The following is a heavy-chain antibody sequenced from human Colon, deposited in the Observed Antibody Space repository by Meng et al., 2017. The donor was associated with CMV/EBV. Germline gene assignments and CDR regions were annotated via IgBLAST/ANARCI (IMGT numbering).Heavy chain of an antibody. D-gene: IGHD3-3*01. Sequence: ASVKVSCKASEYIFTAYFMHWVRQAPGQGLEWMGWISTNTGFTNYAQKFQGRVTMTRDTSTSTAYMELSRLTSDDTAVYYCTRGYDFRSGLDRRFDPWGQGTLVTVSS. CDR1: EYIFTAYF. V-gene: IGHV1-2*02. CDR2: ISTNTGFT. J-gene: IGHJ5*02. CDR3: TRGYDFRSGLDRRFDP.